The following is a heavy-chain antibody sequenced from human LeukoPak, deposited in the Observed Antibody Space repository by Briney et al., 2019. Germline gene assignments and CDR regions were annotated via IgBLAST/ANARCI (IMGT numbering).Heavy chain of an antibody. D-gene: IGHD1-26*01. CDR3: ARAYSGNSFYFDN. Sequence: SETLSLTCTVSGGSISSYYWSWLRQPPGQGLEGIGYIYYSGSTNYNPSLKSRVTISVDTSKNQFSLKLSSVTGADTAVYYCARAYSGNSFYFDNWGPGTLVTVSS. CDR2: IYYSGST. J-gene: IGHJ4*02. V-gene: IGHV4-59*01. CDR1: GGSISSYY.